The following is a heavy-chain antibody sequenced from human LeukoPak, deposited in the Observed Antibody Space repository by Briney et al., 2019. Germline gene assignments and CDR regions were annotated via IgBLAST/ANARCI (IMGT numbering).Heavy chain of an antibody. CDR3: ATDGHGVTASPYYFDY. CDR2: FDPEDGET. Sequence: ASVKVSCKVSEYTLTELSMHWVRQAPGKGLEWMGGFDPEDGETIYAQKFQGRVTMTEDTSTDTAYMELSSLRSEDTAVYYCATDGHGVTASPYYFDYWGQGTLVTVSS. CDR1: EYTLTELS. V-gene: IGHV1-24*01. J-gene: IGHJ4*02. D-gene: IGHD2-21*02.